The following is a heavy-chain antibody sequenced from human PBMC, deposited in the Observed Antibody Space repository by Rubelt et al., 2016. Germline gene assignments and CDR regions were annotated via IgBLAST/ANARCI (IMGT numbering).Heavy chain of an antibody. CDR2: IKSKTDGGTT. V-gene: IGHV3-15*01. D-gene: IGHD3-22*01. J-gene: IGHJ3*02. CDR3: TTPMFRITMIVVESDAFDI. Sequence: KGLEWVGRIKSKTDGGTTDYAAPVKGRFTISRDDSKNTLYLQMNSLKTEDTAVYYCTTPMFRITMIVVESDAFDIWGQGTMVTVSS.